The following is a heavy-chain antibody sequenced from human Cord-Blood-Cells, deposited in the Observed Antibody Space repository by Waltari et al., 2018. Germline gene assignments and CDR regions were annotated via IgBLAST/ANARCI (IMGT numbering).Heavy chain of an antibody. J-gene: IGHJ3*02. Sequence: QVQLQESGPGLVKPSQTLSLTCPVSGGSISSGDYYWSWIRQPPGKGLEWIGYIYYSGSTYYNPPLKSRVTISVDTSKNQFSLKLSSVTAADTAVYYCARTTVTTGAFDIWGQGTMVTVSS. CDR3: ARTTVTTGAFDI. CDR2: IYYSGST. D-gene: IGHD4-17*01. V-gene: IGHV4-30-4*01. CDR1: GGSISSGDYY.